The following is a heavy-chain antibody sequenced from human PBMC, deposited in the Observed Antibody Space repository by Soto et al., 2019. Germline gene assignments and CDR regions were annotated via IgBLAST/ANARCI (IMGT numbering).Heavy chain of an antibody. D-gene: IGHD2-15*01. V-gene: IGHV4-31*03. Sequence: QVQLQESGPGLVKPSQTLSLTCTVSGGSISSGGYYWSWIRQHPGKGLEWIGYIYYSGSTYYNPSLKSRVTISVDTTKNQFSLKLSSETAADTVVYYCARVRYCSGGSCYPRFDPWGQGTLVTVSS. CDR2: IYYSGST. J-gene: IGHJ5*02. CDR3: ARVRYCSGGSCYPRFDP. CDR1: GGSISSGGYY.